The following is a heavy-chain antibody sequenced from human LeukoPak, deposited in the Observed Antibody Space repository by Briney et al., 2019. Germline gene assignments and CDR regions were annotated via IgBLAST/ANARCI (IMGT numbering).Heavy chain of an antibody. V-gene: IGHV1-8*01. D-gene: IGHD4-17*01. Sequence: ASVKVSCKASGYTFTSYDINWVRQATGQGLERMGWMNPNSGNTGYAQKFQGRVTMTRNTSISTAYMELSSLRSEDTAVYYCARGHRISPNDYGDYVDWGQGTLVTVSS. CDR1: GYTFTSYD. CDR2: MNPNSGNT. CDR3: ARGHRISPNDYGDYVD. J-gene: IGHJ4*02.